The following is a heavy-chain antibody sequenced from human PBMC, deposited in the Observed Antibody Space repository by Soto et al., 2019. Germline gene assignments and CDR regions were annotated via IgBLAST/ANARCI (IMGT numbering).Heavy chain of an antibody. D-gene: IGHD3-3*01. CDR2: INAGNGNT. Sequence: ASVKVSCKASGYTFTSYAMHWVRQAPGQRLEWMGWINAGNGNTKYSQKFQGRVTITRDTSASTAYMELSSLRSEDTAVYYCARYYDFWSGYSWLYFMDFWGKGTTVTVSS. V-gene: IGHV1-3*01. CDR3: ARYYDFWSGYSWLYFMDF. CDR1: GYTFTSYA. J-gene: IGHJ6*03.